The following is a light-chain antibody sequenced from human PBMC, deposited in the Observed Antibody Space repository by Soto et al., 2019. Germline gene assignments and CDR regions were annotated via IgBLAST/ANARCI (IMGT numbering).Light chain of an antibody. CDR3: SSYTSITTLEV. J-gene: IGLJ2*01. CDR1: SSDVGGYHY. Sequence: QSVLTQPASVSGSPGQSIAISCTGASSDVGGYHYVSWYQHHPGKAPKLLIYNVNNRPSGVSDRLSGSKSGNTASLTISGLQAEDEADYYCSSYTSITTLEVFGGGTKLTVL. CDR2: NVN. V-gene: IGLV2-14*03.